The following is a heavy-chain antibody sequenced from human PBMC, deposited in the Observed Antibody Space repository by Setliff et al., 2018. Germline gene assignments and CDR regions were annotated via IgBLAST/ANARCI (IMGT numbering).Heavy chain of an antibody. J-gene: IGHJ4*02. CDR3: ARGLAAVRTIIFDF. CDR2: IYYNGRT. CDR1: GGYITNYY. D-gene: IGHD5-12*01. Sequence: SETLSLTCSVSGGYITNYYWSWIRQPPGKGLEWIGHIYYNGRTTYTPSLKSRVTISLDMSKNQVSLELSSVTAADTAVYYCARGLAAVRTIIFDFWGQGSLVTVSS. V-gene: IGHV4-59*08.